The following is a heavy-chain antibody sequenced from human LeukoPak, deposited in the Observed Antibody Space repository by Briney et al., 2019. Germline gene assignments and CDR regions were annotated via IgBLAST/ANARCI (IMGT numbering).Heavy chain of an antibody. CDR1: GGSFSGYY. CDR3: ARGRRGWLIDY. Sequence: PSETLSLTCAVYGGSFSGYYWSWIRQPPGKGLEWIGEINHSGSTNYNPSLKSRVIISVDTSKNQFSLKLSSVTAADTAVYYCARGRRGWLIDYWGQGTLVTVSS. CDR2: INHSGST. J-gene: IGHJ4*02. D-gene: IGHD6-19*01. V-gene: IGHV4-34*01.